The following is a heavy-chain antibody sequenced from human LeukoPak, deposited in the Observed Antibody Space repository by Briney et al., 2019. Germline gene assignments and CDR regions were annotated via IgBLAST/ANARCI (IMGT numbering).Heavy chain of an antibody. CDR3: ARAGPDSYTYDAFDI. D-gene: IGHD1-1*01. V-gene: IGHV3-66*01. CDR2: IYSGGST. CDR1: GFTVSINY. Sequence: GGSLRLSCAASGFTVSINYMSWVRQAPGKGLEWVSVIYSGGSTYYADSVKGRFTISRDNSKNTLYLQMNSLRAEDTAVYYCARAGPDSYTYDAFDIWGQGTMVTVSS. J-gene: IGHJ3*02.